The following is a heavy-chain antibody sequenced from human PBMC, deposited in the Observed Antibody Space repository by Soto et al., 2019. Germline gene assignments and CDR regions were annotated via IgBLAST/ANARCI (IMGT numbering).Heavy chain of an antibody. D-gene: IGHD5-18*01. CDR2: INAGNGNT. Sequence: ASVKVSCKASGYTFTSYAMHWVRQAPGQRLEWMGWINAGNGNTKYSQKFQGRVTITRDTSASTAYMELSSLRSEDTAVYYCARDGYSYGSVDYWGQGTLVTVSS. J-gene: IGHJ4*02. CDR3: ARDGYSYGSVDY. V-gene: IGHV1-3*01. CDR1: GYTFTSYA.